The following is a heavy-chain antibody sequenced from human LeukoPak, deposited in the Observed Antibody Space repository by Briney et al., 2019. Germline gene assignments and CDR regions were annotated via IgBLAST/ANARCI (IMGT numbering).Heavy chain of an antibody. D-gene: IGHD3-3*01. CDR1: GYTFTGHY. J-gene: IGHJ3*02. CDR2: INPNSGGT. V-gene: IGHV1-2*02. Sequence: ASVKVSCKAFGYTFTGHYMHWVRQAPGQGLEWMGWINPNSGGTNTAQKFQGRVTMTRDTSINTAYLELSRLRSDDTAVYYCARAWGFVEFYDGFDIWGQGTMVTVSS. CDR3: ARAWGFVEFYDGFDI.